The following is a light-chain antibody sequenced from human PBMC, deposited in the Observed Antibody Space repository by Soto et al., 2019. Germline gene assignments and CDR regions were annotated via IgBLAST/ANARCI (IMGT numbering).Light chain of an antibody. V-gene: IGKV3-20*01. CDR3: QQYGSSPPLS. J-gene: IGKJ4*01. CDR2: GAS. Sequence: EIVLTQSPGTLSLSPGERATLSCRASQSVSSSYLAWYQHKPGQAPRLLIYGASSRTTGIPDRFSGSGSETDFTLTISRLEPEDFAVYYCQQYGSSPPLSCGGGTKVEIK. CDR1: QSVSSSY.